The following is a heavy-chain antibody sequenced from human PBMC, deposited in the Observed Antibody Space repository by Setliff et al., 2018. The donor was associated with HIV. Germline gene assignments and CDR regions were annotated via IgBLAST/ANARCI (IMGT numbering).Heavy chain of an antibody. Sequence: PGGSLRLSCAATGFTFRDYYMSWIRQVPGKGLVWISRINTDGSSTDYADSVKGRFIISRDNAKNSLYLQMNSLRAEDTAVYYCTRDPRLVDFWGQGTMVTVSS. CDR2: INTDGSST. V-gene: IGHV3-11*01. D-gene: IGHD2-8*02. CDR3: TRDPRLVDF. J-gene: IGHJ3*01. CDR1: GFTFRDYY.